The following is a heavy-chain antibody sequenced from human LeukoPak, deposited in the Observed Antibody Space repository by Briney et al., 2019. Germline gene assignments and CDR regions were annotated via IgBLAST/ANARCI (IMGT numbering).Heavy chain of an antibody. CDR1: GYTFTGYY. J-gene: IGHJ3*02. CDR3: ARVGAAAVLHDACDI. V-gene: IGHV1-2*02. Sequence: ASAKVSCKASGYTFTGYYMHWVRQAPGQGLEWMGWINPNSGGTNYAQKFQGRVTMTRDTSISTAYMELSSLRSEDTAVYYCARVGAAAVLHDACDIWGQGTIVTVSS. D-gene: IGHD6-13*01. CDR2: INPNSGGT.